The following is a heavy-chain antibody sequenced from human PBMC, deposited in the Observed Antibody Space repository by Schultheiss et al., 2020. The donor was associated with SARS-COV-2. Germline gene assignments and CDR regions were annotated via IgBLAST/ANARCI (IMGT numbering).Heavy chain of an antibody. CDR1: GFSLSNARMG. J-gene: IGHJ4*02. V-gene: IGHV2-26*01. Sequence: SGPTLVKPTETLTLTCTVSGFSLSNARMGVSWIRQPPGKALEWLAHIFSNDEKSYSTSLKSRLTISKDTSKSQVVLTMTNMDPVDTATYYCAHFAGYSGYDPHPDYWGQGTLVTVSS. CDR2: IFSNDEK. CDR3: AHFAGYSGYDPHPDY. D-gene: IGHD5-12*01.